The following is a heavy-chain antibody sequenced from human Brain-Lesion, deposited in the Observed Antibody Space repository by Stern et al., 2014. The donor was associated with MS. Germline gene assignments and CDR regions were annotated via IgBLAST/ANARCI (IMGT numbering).Heavy chain of an antibody. CDR1: GFTFDDYA. V-gene: IGHV3-9*01. D-gene: IGHD1-14*01. Sequence: EVHLVESGGDLVQPGRSLRLSCAAFGFTFDDYAMPWVRQAPGKGLEWVAGISWNSGTIGYADSVKGRFPTSRDNAYSSLYLQMNSLRPEDTALYYCARDITGSSAYFAYWGQGTLVTVSS. CDR2: ISWNSGTI. CDR3: ARDITGSSAYFAY. J-gene: IGHJ4*02.